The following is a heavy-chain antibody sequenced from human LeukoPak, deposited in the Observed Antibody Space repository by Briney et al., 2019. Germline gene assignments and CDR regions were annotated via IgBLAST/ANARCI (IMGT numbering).Heavy chain of an antibody. Sequence: GGSLRLSCAASGFTFSSYAMSWVRQAPGKGLEWGSAICGSGGSTYYADSVKGRFTISRDNSKNTLYLQIYSLRAEDTAAYYCVRDGDDYNFDYWGQGSLVTVSS. CDR1: GFTFSSYA. CDR3: VRDGDDYNFDY. V-gene: IGHV3-23*01. J-gene: IGHJ4*02. CDR2: ICGSGGST. D-gene: IGHD5-24*01.